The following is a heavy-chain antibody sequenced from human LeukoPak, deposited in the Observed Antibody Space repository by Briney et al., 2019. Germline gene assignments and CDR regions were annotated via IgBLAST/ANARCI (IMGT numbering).Heavy chain of an antibody. D-gene: IGHD3-10*01. CDR1: EFNINDHW. CDR3: ARGHYGLGS. J-gene: IGHJ5*01. Sequence: GGSLRLSCSPSEFNINDHWMSWGRQAAGKGLEWVAHINQAGSEKQYVDSVKGRFTISRDNAKNSLFLHMNSLRPEDTAVYYCARGHYGLGSWGQGTLVTVSS. CDR2: INQAGSEK. V-gene: IGHV3-7*04.